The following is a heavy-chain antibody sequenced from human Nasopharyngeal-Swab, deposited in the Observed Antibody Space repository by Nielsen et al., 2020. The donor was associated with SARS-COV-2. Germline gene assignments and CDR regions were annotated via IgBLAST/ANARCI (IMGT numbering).Heavy chain of an antibody. Sequence: LKISCAASGFIFSDHYMYWVRQAPGRGLEWVGRTRNKANSYTTEYAASVKGRFNISRDDSKNSLYLQMNSLKTEDTAVYYCARASRTTVTTNAAFDIWGQGTMVTVSS. CDR1: GFIFSDHY. CDR2: TRNKANSYTT. V-gene: IGHV3-72*01. J-gene: IGHJ3*02. CDR3: ARASRTTVTTNAAFDI. D-gene: IGHD4-11*01.